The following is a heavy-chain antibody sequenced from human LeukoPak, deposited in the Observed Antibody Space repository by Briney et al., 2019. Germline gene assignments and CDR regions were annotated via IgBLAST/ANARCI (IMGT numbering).Heavy chain of an antibody. CDR2: ISGSGGST. J-gene: IGHJ4*02. D-gene: IGHD6-13*01. V-gene: IGHV3-23*01. CDR1: GFTFSTYA. CDR3: SKDLISSSWSYYFDY. Sequence: GGSLRLSCAASGFTFSTYAMSWVRQAPGKGLEWVSSISGSGGSTHYADYVKGRFTISRDNYKNTLYLQMNSLRAEDTAVYYCSKDLISSSWSYYFDYWGQGTLVTVSS.